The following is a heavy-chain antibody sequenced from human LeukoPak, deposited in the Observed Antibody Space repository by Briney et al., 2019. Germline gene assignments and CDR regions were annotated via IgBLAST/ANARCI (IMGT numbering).Heavy chain of an antibody. D-gene: IGHD6-19*01. Sequence: ASVKVSCKAAGYTFTSYYMHWVRQAPGQGLEWMGIINPSGGSTSYAQKFQGRVTMTRDTSTSTVYMELSSLRSGDTAVYYCAREGVAVARGYYYYMDVWGKGTTVTVSS. CDR1: GYTFTSYY. CDR3: AREGVAVARGYYYYMDV. J-gene: IGHJ6*03. CDR2: INPSGGST. V-gene: IGHV1-46*03.